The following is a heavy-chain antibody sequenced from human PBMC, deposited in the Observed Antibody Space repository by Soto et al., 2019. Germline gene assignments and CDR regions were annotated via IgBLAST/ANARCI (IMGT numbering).Heavy chain of an antibody. Sequence: QVQLVQSGAEVKKPGSSVKVSCKASRGTFSNYALSWVRQAPGQGLEWMGGIIPMSGATNYAQKFQGRVTFTADESTNTAYLVLTSLRSEDTAVYYCSRGGPENDYWGQGTLITVSS. CDR1: RGTFSNYA. CDR2: IIPMSGAT. J-gene: IGHJ4*02. D-gene: IGHD1-26*01. CDR3: SRGGPENDY. V-gene: IGHV1-69*12.